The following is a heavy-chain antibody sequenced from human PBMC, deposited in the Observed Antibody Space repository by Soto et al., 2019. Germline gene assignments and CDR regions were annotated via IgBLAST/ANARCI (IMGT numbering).Heavy chain of an antibody. D-gene: IGHD6-19*01. CDR2: STNNGDRA. CDR3: ARPPLYSSGGYFDS. CDR1: GLTFSDHA. Sequence: GGSLRLSCVASGLTFSDHAMTWVRQAPGKGLEWVSTSTNNGDRAFYADSVKGRFTVSRDRSNNTLYLQMNSLRVDDTAVYFCARPPLYSSGGYFDSWGQGTLVTVSS. J-gene: IGHJ4*02. V-gene: IGHV3-23*01.